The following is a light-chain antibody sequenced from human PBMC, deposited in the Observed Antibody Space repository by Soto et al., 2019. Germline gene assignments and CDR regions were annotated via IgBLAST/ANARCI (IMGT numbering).Light chain of an antibody. Sequence: QSVLTQPPSVSAAPGQKVTISCSGTSSNIGRNYVAWYQQLPGTAPKLLIYDNDKRPSGIPDRCSGSKSGTSATLGITGLQTGDEADYYCGTWDSSLSDAVVFGEGTKLTVL. V-gene: IGLV1-51*01. J-gene: IGLJ2*01. CDR2: DND. CDR3: GTWDSSLSDAVV. CDR1: SSNIGRNY.